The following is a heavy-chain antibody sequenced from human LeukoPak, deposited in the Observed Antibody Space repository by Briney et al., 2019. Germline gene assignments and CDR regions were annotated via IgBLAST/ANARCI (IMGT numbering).Heavy chain of an antibody. Sequence: PGGSLRLSCAASGFTFNNYAMSWARQAPGKGLEWVSAISASGGTTYYADSVKGRFTISRDNAKNSLYLQMNSLRAEDTAVYYCARAVGHGSGSPRMDVWGKGTTVTVSS. V-gene: IGHV3-23*01. J-gene: IGHJ6*04. CDR3: ARAVGHGSGSPRMDV. CDR2: ISASGGTT. CDR1: GFTFNNYA. D-gene: IGHD3-10*01.